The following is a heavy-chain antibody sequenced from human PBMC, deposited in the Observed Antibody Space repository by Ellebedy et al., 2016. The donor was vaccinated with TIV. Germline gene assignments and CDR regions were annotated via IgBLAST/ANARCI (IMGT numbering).Heavy chain of an antibody. J-gene: IGHJ5*02. CDR1: GGSISTYY. Sequence: MPSETLSLTCTVSGGSISTYYWSWIRQPPGKGLKWIGYVYNSGFTNYNPSLKSRVTISVDTSKNQFSLNLTSVTAADTAVYYCARDGDWNYRGQLDPWGQGTLVTVSS. CDR3: ARDGDWNYRGQLDP. V-gene: IGHV4-59*01. CDR2: VYNSGFT. D-gene: IGHD1-7*01.